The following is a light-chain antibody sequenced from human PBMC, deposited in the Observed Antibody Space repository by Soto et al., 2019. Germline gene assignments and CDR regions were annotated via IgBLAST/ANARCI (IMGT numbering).Light chain of an antibody. Sequence: DIQMTQSPSALSASVGDRVTITCRASQSISNWLAWYQQKPGKAPKLLIYKASSLESGVPSRFSGSGSGTAFTLTISSLQPDDFATYYCQQYNIYCTFGQGTKVEI. CDR2: KAS. V-gene: IGKV1-5*03. J-gene: IGKJ1*01. CDR1: QSISNW. CDR3: QQYNIYCT.